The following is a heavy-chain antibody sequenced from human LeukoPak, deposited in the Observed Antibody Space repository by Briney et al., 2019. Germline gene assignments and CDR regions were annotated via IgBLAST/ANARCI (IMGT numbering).Heavy chain of an antibody. CDR1: GFTFSIYC. J-gene: IGHJ4*02. CDR2: ICPDGPVT. V-gene: IGHV3-74*01. Sequence: GGSLRLSCAASGFTFSIYCMHWVRQAPGKGPMWVSRICPDGPVTNYADSVKARFSISRDNARNTVYLQMNSLRAEDTAIYYCVRDFRSADYWGQGTLVAVSS. CDR3: VRDFRSADY.